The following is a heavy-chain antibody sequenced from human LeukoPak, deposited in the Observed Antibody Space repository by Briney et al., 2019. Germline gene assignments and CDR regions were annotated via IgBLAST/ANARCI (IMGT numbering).Heavy chain of an antibody. Sequence: SETLSLTCTVSGGSISTHYWTWIRQPPGKGLEWIGYISYIGSTNYNPSLKSRVTISVNTSKNRFSLKLSSVTAADTAVYYCARDQTTVTKGFDIWGQGTVVTVSS. CDR2: ISYIGST. D-gene: IGHD4-17*01. CDR3: ARDQTTVTKGFDI. CDR1: GGSISTHY. J-gene: IGHJ3*02. V-gene: IGHV4-59*11.